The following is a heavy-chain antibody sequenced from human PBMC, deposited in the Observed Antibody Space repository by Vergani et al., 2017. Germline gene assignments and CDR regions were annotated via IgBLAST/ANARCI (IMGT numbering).Heavy chain of an antibody. D-gene: IGHD2-8*01. CDR3: AKTEGIVLMVYAHYYFDY. Sequence: QVQLVESGGGVVQPGRSLRLSCAASGFTFSSYAMHWVRQAPGKGLEWVAAISYDGSNKYYADSVKGRFTISRDNSKNTLYLQMNSLRAEDTAVYYCAKTEGIVLMVYAHYYFDYWGQGTLVTVSS. J-gene: IGHJ4*02. CDR1: GFTFSSYA. CDR2: ISYDGSNK. V-gene: IGHV3-30-3*02.